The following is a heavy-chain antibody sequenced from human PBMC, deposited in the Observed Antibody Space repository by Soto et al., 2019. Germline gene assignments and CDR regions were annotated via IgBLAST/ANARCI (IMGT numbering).Heavy chain of an antibody. CDR2: INHSGST. CDR3: AGIFGVPAAADY. V-gene: IGHV4-34*01. J-gene: IGHJ4*02. D-gene: IGHD3-3*01. CDR1: GGSFSGYY. Sequence: PSETLSLTCAVYGGSFSGYYWSWIRQPPGKGLEWIGEINHSGSTNHNPSLKSRVAISVDTSKNQFSLKLSSVTAADTAVYYCAGIFGVPAAADYWGQGTLVTVSS.